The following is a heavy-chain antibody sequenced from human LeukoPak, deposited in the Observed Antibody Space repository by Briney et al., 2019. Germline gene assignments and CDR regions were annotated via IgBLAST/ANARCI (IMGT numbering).Heavy chain of an antibody. CDR3: ARGSDY. CDR1: GFTFSSYT. J-gene: IGHJ4*02. Sequence: SGGSLRLSCAASGFTFSSYTMHWVRQAPGKGLQWVAVISYDGSNKYYADSVRGRFTISRDSSKNTLYLQMNSLRAEDMAVYYCARGSDYWGQGTLVTVSS. V-gene: IGHV3-30-3*01. CDR2: ISYDGSNK.